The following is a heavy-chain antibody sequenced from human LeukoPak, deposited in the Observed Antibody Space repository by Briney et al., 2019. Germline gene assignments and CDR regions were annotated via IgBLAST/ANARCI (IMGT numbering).Heavy chain of an antibody. V-gene: IGHV3-33*01. CDR1: GYSFSSYG. D-gene: IGHD4-17*01. J-gene: IGHJ3*02. CDR2: IWYDGSKK. CDR3: AREGHYGAFDI. Sequence: GGSLRLSCAASGYSFSSYGMQWVRQAPGKGLEWVAVIWYDGSKKYYADSVKGRFTISRDNAKNSLYLQMNSLRAEDTAVYYCAREGHYGAFDIWGQGTMVTVSS.